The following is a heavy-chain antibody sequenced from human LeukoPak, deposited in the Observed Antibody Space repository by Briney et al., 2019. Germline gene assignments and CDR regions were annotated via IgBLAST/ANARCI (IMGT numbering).Heavy chain of an antibody. V-gene: IGHV3-30*18. J-gene: IGHJ6*04. CDR3: AKDVVPKSRPHYYYYGMDV. Sequence: GGSLRLSCAASGFTFSSYGMHWVRQAPGKGLEWVAVISYDGSNKYYADSMKGRFTISRDNSKNTLYLQMNSLRAEDTAVYYCAKDVVPKSRPHYYYYGMDVWGKGTTVTVSS. CDR1: GFTFSSYG. CDR2: ISYDGSNK. D-gene: IGHD2-21*01.